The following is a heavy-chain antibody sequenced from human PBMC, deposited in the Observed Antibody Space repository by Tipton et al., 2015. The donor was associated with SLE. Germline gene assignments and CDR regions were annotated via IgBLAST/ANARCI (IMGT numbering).Heavy chain of an antibody. CDR3: ARLSLDY. CDR1: GGSFSGYY. J-gene: IGHJ4*02. CDR2: INHSGST. Sequence: TLSLTCAVYGGSFSGYYWSWIRQPPGKGLEWIGEINHSGSTNYNPSLKSRVTISVDTSKNQFSLKLSSVTAADTAVYYCARLSLDYWGQGTLVTVSS. D-gene: IGHD4/OR15-4a*01. V-gene: IGHV4-34*01.